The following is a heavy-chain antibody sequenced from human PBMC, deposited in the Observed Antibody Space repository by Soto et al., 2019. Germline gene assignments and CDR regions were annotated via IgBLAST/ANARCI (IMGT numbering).Heavy chain of an antibody. V-gene: IGHV1-3*01. J-gene: IGHJ6*02. CDR2: INAGNGNT. Sequence: QRLEWMGWINAGNGNTKYSQKFQGRVTITRDTSASTAYMELSSLRSEDTAVYYCARGDPPRGYSYYYYGTDVWGQGTTVTVSS. D-gene: IGHD5-18*01. CDR3: ARGDPPRGYSYYYYGTDV.